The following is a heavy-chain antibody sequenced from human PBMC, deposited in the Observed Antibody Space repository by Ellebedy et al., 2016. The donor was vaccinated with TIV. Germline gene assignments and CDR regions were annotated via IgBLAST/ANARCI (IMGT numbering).Heavy chain of an antibody. Sequence: MPSETLSLTCTVSGSSISSGYFWGWIRQPPGKGLEWIGSIYHSGSNYYNPSLQSRVAISVDTSKNQFSLKLNSVTAADTAVYYCARGRGSGYDLWYWFDPWGQGTLVTVSP. CDR3: ARGRGSGYDLWYWFDP. D-gene: IGHD5-12*01. CDR1: GSSISSGYF. CDR2: IYHSGSN. J-gene: IGHJ5*02. V-gene: IGHV4-38-2*02.